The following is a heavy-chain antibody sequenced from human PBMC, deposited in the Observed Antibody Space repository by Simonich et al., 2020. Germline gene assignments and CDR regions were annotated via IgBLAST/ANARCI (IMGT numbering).Heavy chain of an antibody. CDR1: EYSVTIYW. CDR3: ARQLNDFDS. CDR2: IDPGNSDT. D-gene: IGHD1-1*01. V-gene: IGHV5-51*01. J-gene: IGHJ3*02. Sequence: EVQLVQSGAEVKKPGESLKISCKGSEYSVTIYWIGWVRQMPGKGLEWFGYIDPGNSDTRYRPSFQGQVTISADKSISTAYLQWSSLKASDTAMYYCARQLNDFDSWGQGTMVTVSS.